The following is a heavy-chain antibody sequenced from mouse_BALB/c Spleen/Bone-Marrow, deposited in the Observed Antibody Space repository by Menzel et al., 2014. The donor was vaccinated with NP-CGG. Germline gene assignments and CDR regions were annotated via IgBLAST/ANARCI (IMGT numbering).Heavy chain of an antibody. V-gene: IGHV5-12-2*01. D-gene: IGHD1-1*01. CDR3: ASHYYDSSPFAY. J-gene: IGHJ3*01. CDR2: ISNGGGSI. Sequence: QTPEKRLVWVAYISNGGGSIYYPDTVKGRFTISRDNDKNTLYLQMSSLKSEDTAMYYCASHYYDSSPFAYWGQGTLVTVSA.